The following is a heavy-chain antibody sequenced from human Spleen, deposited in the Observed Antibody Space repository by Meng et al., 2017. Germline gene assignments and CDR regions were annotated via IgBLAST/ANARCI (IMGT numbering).Heavy chain of an antibody. CDR2: ISNDGSNK. J-gene: IGHJ4*02. D-gene: IGHD2-2*02. CDR1: GFTFSTYG. V-gene: IGHV3-30*18. Sequence: QIQLVESGGGVVQPWRSLRLSFSASGFTFSTYGMYWVRQAPGKGLEWMAVISNDGSNKYYADSVKGRFTISRDNSKNTLSLQMSSLGAEDTAVYYCAKDSNTVVVPTAIDSWGQGTLVTVSS. CDR3: AKDSNTVVVPTAIDS.